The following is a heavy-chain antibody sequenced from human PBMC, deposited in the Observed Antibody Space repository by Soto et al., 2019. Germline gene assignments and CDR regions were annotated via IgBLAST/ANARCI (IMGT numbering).Heavy chain of an antibody. V-gene: IGHV1-69*06. D-gene: IGHD5-12*01. CDR2: IIPIFGTA. Sequence: GSSVKVDCKAFVGTFSSYAISWVRQAPGQGLEWMGGIIPIFGTANYAQKFQGRVTITADKSTSTAYMELSNLRSEDTAVYYCAVYSGYEPRKYYYGMDVWGQGTTVTVSS. CDR3: AVYSGYEPRKYYYGMDV. J-gene: IGHJ6*02. CDR1: VGTFSSYA.